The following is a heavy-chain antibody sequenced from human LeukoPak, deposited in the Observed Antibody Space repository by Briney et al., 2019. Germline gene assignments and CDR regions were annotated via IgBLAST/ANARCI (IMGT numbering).Heavy chain of an antibody. V-gene: IGHV4-39*07. CDR3: ARCFTDYYDSSGYPNWFDP. J-gene: IGHJ5*02. CDR2: IYYSGST. D-gene: IGHD3-22*01. CDR1: GGSISSSSYY. Sequence: SETLSLTCTVSGGSISSSSYYWGWIRQPPGTGLEWIGSIYYSGSTYYNPSLKSRVTISVDTSKNQFSLKLSSVTAADTAVYYCARCFTDYYDSSGYPNWFDPWGQGTLVTVSS.